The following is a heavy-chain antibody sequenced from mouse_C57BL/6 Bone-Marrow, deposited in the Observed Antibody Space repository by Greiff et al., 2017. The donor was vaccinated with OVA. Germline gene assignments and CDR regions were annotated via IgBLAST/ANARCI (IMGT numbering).Heavy chain of an antibody. V-gene: IGHV10-3*01. CDR2: IRSKSSNYAT. CDR3: VRDGASGYRLAY. D-gene: IGHD3-2*02. Sequence: EVQLVESGGGLVQPKGSLKLSCAASGFTFNTYAMHWVRQAPGKGLEWVARIRSKSSNYATYYADSVKDRFTISRDDSQSMLYLQMNNLKTEDTAMDYCVRDGASGYRLAYWGQGTLVTVSA. CDR1: GFTFNTYA. J-gene: IGHJ3*01.